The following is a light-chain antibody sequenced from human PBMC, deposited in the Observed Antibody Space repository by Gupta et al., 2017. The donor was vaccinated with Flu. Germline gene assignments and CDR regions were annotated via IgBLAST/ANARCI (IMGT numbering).Light chain of an antibody. V-gene: IGLV1-44*01. Sequence: QSVLTQPPSSSGPPGQRVTIPCSGSSSNIGSNTVNWYQQLPGTAPKLLIYSNNQRPSGVPDRFSGSKSGTSASLAISGLQSEDKADYYCAAWDDSLNGVVFGGGTKLTVL. CDR1: SSNIGSNT. J-gene: IGLJ2*01. CDR3: AAWDDSLNGVV. CDR2: SNN.